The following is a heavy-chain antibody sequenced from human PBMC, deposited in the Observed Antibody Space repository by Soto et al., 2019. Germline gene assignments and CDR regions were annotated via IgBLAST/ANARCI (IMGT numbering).Heavy chain of an antibody. V-gene: IGHV5-51*01. Sequence: GESLKISCQGFDYTFAAYWIGWVRQMPGKGLEWMGVINPRDSDEYSPPFEGQVTISADKSINTAFLQWRSLKASDTAMYYCARFAWNFYKTGDVWGQGTTVTVSS. J-gene: IGHJ6*02. CDR1: DYTFAAYW. D-gene: IGHD3-10*01. CDR3: ARFAWNFYKTGDV. CDR2: INPRDSDE.